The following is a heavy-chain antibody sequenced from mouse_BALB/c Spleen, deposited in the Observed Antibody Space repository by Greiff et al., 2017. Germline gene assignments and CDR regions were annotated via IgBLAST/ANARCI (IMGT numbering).Heavy chain of an antibody. J-gene: IGHJ4*01. CDR3: ARKGGNYHYYAMDY. D-gene: IGHD2-1*01. CDR1: GFSLTSYG. Sequence: VQGVESGPGLVQPSQSLSITCTVSGFSLTSYGVHWVRQSPGKGLEWLGVIWSGGSTDYNAAFISRLSISKDNSKSQVFFKMNSLQANDTAIYYCARKGGNYHYYAMDYWGQGTSVTVSS. V-gene: IGHV2-2*02. CDR2: IWSGGST.